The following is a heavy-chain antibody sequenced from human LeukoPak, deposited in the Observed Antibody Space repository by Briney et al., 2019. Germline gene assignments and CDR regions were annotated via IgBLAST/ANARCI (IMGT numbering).Heavy chain of an antibody. CDR1: GFTFSSYW. J-gene: IGHJ6*02. Sequence: GGSLRLSCAASGFTFSSYWMSWVRQAPGKGLEWVANIKQDGSEKYYVDSVKGRFTISRDNAKNSLYLQMNSLRAEDTAVYYCARESSGWSCYYYGMDVWGQGTTVTVSS. CDR3: ARESSGWSCYYYGMDV. CDR2: IKQDGSEK. D-gene: IGHD6-19*01. V-gene: IGHV3-7*01.